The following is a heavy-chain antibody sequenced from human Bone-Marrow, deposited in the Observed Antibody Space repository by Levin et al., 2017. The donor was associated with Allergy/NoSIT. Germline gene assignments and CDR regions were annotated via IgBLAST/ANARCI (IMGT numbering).Heavy chain of an antibody. CDR2: TYYRSKWYN. J-gene: IGHJ3*02. V-gene: IGHV6-1*01. D-gene: IGHD1-14*01. CDR3: ARGRNNAFDI. Sequence: SQTLSLTCVIPGDCLSSNGVAWNWIRQSPSRGLEWLGRTYYRSKWYNDYAPSVKSRITISPDTSKSQFSLQLNSVIPEDTAIYYCARGRNNAFDIWGQGTIVTVSS. CDR1: GDCLSSNGVA.